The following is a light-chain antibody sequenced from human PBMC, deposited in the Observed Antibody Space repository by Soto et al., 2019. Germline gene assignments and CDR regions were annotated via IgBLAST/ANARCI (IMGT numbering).Light chain of an antibody. CDR2: AAS. Sequence: DLQMTQSPSSLSASIGDRVTITCRASQSISDYLNWYQQRPGKAPKLLIYAASNLQNGVPSRFSGSGSGTDFTLTISSLKPEDFATYYCQESYSLSRTFGPGTKVDIK. J-gene: IGKJ3*01. V-gene: IGKV1-39*01. CDR3: QESYSLSRT. CDR1: QSISDY.